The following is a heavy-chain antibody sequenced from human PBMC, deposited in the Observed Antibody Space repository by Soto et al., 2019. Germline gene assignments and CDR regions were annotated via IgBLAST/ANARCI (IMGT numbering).Heavy chain of an antibody. J-gene: IGHJ6*02. V-gene: IGHV4-59*01. D-gene: IGHD3-10*01. CDR2: IYYSGSA. CDR3: ARPVYGSDHSGDYYYGMDV. CDR1: GGSSSSYD. Sequence: SETLPLTCTVSGGSSSSYDGTWIRQPPGKGLEWIGYIYYSGSANYNPSLKSRVTISMDTSKNQFSLKLSSLRSEDTAVYYCARPVYGSDHSGDYYYGMDVWGQGTTVTVSS.